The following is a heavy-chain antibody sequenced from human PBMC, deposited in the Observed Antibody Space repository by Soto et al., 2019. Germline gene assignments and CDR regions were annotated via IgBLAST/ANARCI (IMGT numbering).Heavy chain of an antibody. CDR3: TTDSADIVVVPANFGMEV. J-gene: IGHJ6*04. CDR2: IKSITDGGTT. CDR1: GITFSNAW. D-gene: IGHD2-2*01. Sequence: GWSLRLSCAASGITFSNAWMTWVRQAPGKGLEWVGRIKSITDGGTTDYAAPVKGRFNISRDDSKDTLYLQMNNLRTEDTAVYHCTTDSADIVVVPANFGMEVWGEGTTVTVSS. V-gene: IGHV3-15*01.